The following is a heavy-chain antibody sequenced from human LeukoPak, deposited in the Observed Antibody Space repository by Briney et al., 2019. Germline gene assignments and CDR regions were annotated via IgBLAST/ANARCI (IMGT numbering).Heavy chain of an antibody. V-gene: IGHV3-23*01. J-gene: IGHJ4*02. CDR3: AKASSSWYSDFDY. CDR1: GFSLNNYA. D-gene: IGHD6-13*01. Sequence: TGGSVKLSCAASGFSLNNYAMNWARQATGKGLEWVSAISASGGTTYNSDSVKGRFTISRDSAKNTLYLQINGLRAEDSAVYYCAKASSSWYSDFDYWGRGTLVTVSS. CDR2: ISASGGTT.